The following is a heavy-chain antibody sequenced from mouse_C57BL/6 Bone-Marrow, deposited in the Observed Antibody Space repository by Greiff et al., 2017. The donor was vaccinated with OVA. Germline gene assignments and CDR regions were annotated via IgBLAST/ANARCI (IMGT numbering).Heavy chain of an antibody. CDR1: GYTFTDYN. J-gene: IGHJ1*03. CDR2: INPNNGGT. D-gene: IGHD1-1*01. V-gene: IGHV1-18*01. CDR3: AREIGTTVVADWYFDV. Sequence: VQLQQSGPELVKPGASVKIPCKASGYTFTDYNMDWVKQSHGKSLEWIGDINPNNGGTIYNQKFKGKATLTVDKSSSTAYMELRSLTSEDTAVYYWAREIGTTVVADWYFDVWGTGTTVTVSS.